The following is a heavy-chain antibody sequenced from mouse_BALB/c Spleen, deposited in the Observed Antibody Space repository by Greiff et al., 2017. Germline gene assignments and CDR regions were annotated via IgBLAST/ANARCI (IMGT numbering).Heavy chain of an antibody. V-gene: IGHV1-69*02. D-gene: IGHD1-1*01. CDR3: TRSITTAVAMDY. CDR1: GYTFTSYW. Sequence: VQLKQPGAELVRPGASVKLSCKASGYTFTSYWINWVKQRPGQGLEWIGNIYPSDSYTNYNQKFKDKATLTVDKSSSTAYMQLSSPTSEDSAVYYCTRSITTAVAMDYWGQGTSVTVSS. J-gene: IGHJ4*01. CDR2: IYPSDSYT.